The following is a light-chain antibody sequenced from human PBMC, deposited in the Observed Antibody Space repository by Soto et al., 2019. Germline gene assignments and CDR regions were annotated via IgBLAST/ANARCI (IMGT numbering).Light chain of an antibody. Sequence: QSVLTQPASVSGSPGQSITISCTGTSSDVGGYNDVSWFQQHPDKAPNLKIYEVSNRPSGVSNRFSGSKSGYTASLAISELQAEVEADYYCTSFTSSSTWVFGVGTK. CDR1: SSDVGGYND. V-gene: IGLV2-14*03. CDR3: TSFTSSSTWV. CDR2: EVS. J-gene: IGLJ3*02.